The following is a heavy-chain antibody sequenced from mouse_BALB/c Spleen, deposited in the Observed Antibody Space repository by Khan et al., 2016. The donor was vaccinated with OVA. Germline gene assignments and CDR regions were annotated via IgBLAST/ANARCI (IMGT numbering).Heavy chain of an antibody. J-gene: IGHJ2*01. CDR2: ISTYSGNT. CDR3: ARPAYDGYYDY. Sequence: VQLQESGPELVRPGVSVKISCKGSGYTFTDYAMYWVKQSHAKSLEWIGLISTYSGNTNYNQMFKGKATMTVDKSSSTAYMELARLTSEDSAIYYCARPAYDGYYDYWGQGTTLTVSS. V-gene: IGHV1S137*01. D-gene: IGHD2-3*01. CDR1: GYTFTDYA.